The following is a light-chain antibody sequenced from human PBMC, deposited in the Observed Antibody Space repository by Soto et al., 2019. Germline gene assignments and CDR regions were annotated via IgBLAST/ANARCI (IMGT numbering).Light chain of an antibody. J-gene: IGKJ4*01. CDR1: RDVDNNF. Sequence: EILLTESPGKLPLSPGEGATLSFRASRDVDNNFLALYQQRPGQAPRLLLYASSRRATGIPDRFSGSGSGTDFTLTLSRVGPEDIGLYFCHQYYRSISFGGGTKGEV. V-gene: IGKV3-20*01. CDR2: ASS. CDR3: HQYYRSIS.